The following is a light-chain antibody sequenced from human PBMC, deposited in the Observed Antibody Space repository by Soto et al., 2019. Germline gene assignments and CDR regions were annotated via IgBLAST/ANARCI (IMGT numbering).Light chain of an antibody. Sequence: QSALTQPASVSGSPGQSITISCTGTSSDVGGYNYVSWYQQHPGKAPKLMIYDVSNRPSGVSNRFSGSKSGNTASLTISGLPGEDESDYYCSSYTSSSTLYVSGTGTMVTVL. V-gene: IGLV2-14*01. J-gene: IGLJ1*01. CDR3: SSYTSSSTLYV. CDR1: SSDVGGYNY. CDR2: DVS.